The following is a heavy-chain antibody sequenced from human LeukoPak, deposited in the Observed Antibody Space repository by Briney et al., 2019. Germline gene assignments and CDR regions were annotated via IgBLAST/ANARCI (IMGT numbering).Heavy chain of an antibody. J-gene: IGHJ4*02. Sequence: SETLSLTCAVYGGSFSGYYWSWIRQPPGKGLEWIGEINHSGSTNYNPSLKSRVTISVDTSKNQFSLKLSSVAAADTAVYYCARTDYSNYDTFDYWGQGTLVTVSS. CDR1: GGSFSGYY. CDR2: INHSGST. D-gene: IGHD4-11*01. CDR3: ARTDYSNYDTFDY. V-gene: IGHV4-34*01.